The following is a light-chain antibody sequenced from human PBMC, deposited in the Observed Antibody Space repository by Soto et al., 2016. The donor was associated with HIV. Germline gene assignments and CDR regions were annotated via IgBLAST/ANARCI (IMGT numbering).Light chain of an antibody. V-gene: IGLV3-25*03. CDR3: QSADSSGTL. J-gene: IGLJ3*02. Sequence: SYELTQPPSVSVSPGQTARITCSGDALPKQYAYWYQQKPGQAPVLVIYKDNERPSGIPERFSGSTSGTTVTLTISGVQAEDEADYYCQSADSSGTLFGGGTKLTVL. CDR2: KDN. CDR1: ALPKQY.